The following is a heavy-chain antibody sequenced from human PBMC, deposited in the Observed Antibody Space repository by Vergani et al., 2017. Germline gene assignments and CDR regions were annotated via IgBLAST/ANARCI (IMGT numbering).Heavy chain of an antibody. CDR2: IYYSGST. CDR3: VRVRGVGGSWYMGFDY. J-gene: IGHJ4*02. CDR1: GGSISSYY. Sequence: QVQLQESGPGLVKPSETLSLTCTVSGGSISSYYWSWIRQPPGKGLEWIGYIYYSGSTNYNPSLKSRVTISVDTSKNQFSLKLSSVTAADTAVYYCVRVRGVGGSWYMGFDYWGQGTLVTVSS. D-gene: IGHD6-13*01. V-gene: IGHV4-59*01.